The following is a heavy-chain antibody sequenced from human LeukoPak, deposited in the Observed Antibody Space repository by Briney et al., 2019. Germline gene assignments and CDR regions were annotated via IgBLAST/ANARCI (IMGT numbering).Heavy chain of an antibody. D-gene: IGHD1-26*01. CDR3: ATLSGSYRTGAFDI. Sequence: XXXKGXXYSXXSXXIGWVRXXPGKXLEXXGIIYPGDSDTRYSPSFQGQVTISADKSISTAYLQWSSLKASDTAMYYCATLSGSYRTGAFDIWGQGTMVTVSS. CDR2: IYPGDSDT. V-gene: IGHV5-51*01. CDR1: XYSXXSXX. J-gene: IGHJ3*02.